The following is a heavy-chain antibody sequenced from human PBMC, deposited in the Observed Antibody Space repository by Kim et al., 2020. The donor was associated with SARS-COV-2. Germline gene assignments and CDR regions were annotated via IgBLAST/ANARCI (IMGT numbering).Heavy chain of an antibody. CDR1: GGSISSSSYY. Sequence: SETLSLTCTVSGGSISSSSYYWGWIRQPPGKGLEWIGSIYYSGSTYYNPSLKSRVTISVDTSKNQFSLKLSSVTAADTAVYYCARLPYVAARLGLPDWGQGTLVTVSS. J-gene: IGHJ1*01. CDR2: IYYSGST. CDR3: ARLPYVAARLGLPD. D-gene: IGHD6-6*01. V-gene: IGHV4-39*01.